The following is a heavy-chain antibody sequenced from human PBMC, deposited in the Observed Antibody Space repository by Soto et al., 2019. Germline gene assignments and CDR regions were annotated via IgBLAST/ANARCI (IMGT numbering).Heavy chain of an antibody. CDR2: IIPIFGTA. Sequence: SVQVSCKASGGPFSSYAISWVRQAPGQGLEWMGGIIPIFGTANYAQKFQGRVTITADKSTSTAYMELSSLRSEDTAVYYCARGNYDSRAYYLWPPGEVFDNWGQGTMVTVSS. J-gene: IGHJ3*02. V-gene: IGHV1-69*06. CDR1: GGPFSSYA. CDR3: ARGNYDSRAYYLWPPGEVFDN. D-gene: IGHD3-22*01.